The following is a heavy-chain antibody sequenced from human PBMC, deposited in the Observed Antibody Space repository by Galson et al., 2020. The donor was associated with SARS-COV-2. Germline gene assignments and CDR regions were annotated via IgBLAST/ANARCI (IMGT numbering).Heavy chain of an antibody. D-gene: IGHD6-19*01. Sequence: ESGPPLVQPTQTLTLTCTFSGFSLTTSGMCVTWIRQPQGKALEWLARLDWDGDKYYSTSLKTRLTISKDTSKNQVVLTMTNMDAVDTATYYGARIDRSGCRGNYWGQGTLVTVSS. V-gene: IGHV2-70*11. CDR2: LDWDGDK. CDR3: ARIDRSGCRGNY. CDR1: GFSLTTSGMC. J-gene: IGHJ4*02.